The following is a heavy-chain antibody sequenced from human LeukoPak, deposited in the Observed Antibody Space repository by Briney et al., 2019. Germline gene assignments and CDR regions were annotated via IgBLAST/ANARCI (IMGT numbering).Heavy chain of an antibody. D-gene: IGHD5-18*01. J-gene: IGHJ4*02. Sequence: GGSLRLSCAASGFTLRNYWMSWVRQAPGKGLVWVSRIKGDERSTNYADSVKGRFTISRDNAKNTVYLEMNSLRAEDTAVYYCVRGQLWSYYHDYWGQGTLVTVSS. CDR3: VRGQLWSYYHDY. CDR2: IKGDERST. V-gene: IGHV3-74*01. CDR1: GFTLRNYW.